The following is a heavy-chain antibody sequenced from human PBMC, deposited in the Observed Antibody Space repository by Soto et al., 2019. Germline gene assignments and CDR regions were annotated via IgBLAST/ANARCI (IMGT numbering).Heavy chain of an antibody. V-gene: IGHV4-59*01. Sequence: SETLSLTCTVSGGSISSYYWSWIRQPPGKGLEWIGYIYYSGSTNYNPSLKSRVTISVDTSKNQFSLKLSSVTAADTAVYYCAREAPDGHFDYWGQGTLVTVSS. CDR1: GGSISSYY. J-gene: IGHJ4*02. CDR3: AREAPDGHFDY. CDR2: IYYSGST.